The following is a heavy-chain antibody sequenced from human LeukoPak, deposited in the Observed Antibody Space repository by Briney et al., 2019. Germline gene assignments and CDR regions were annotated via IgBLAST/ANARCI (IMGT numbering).Heavy chain of an antibody. J-gene: IGHJ4*02. CDR1: GGIFSSYA. CDR2: IIPIFGTA. D-gene: IGHD6-19*01. CDR3: ARDRSEQWLVPGHFDY. Sequence: SVKVSCKASGGIFSSYAISWVRQAPGQGLEWMGRIIPIFGTANYAQKFQGRVTITTDESTSTAYMELSSLRSEDTAVYYCARDRSEQWLVPGHFDYWGQGTLVTVSP. V-gene: IGHV1-69*05.